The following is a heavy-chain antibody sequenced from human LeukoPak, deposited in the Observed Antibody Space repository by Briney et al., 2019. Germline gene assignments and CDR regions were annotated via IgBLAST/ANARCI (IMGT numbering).Heavy chain of an antibody. CDR2: ISYDGSNK. Sequence: GGSLRLSCAASGFTFSSYGMHWVRQAPGEGLEWVAVISYDGSNKYYADSVKGRFTISRDNSKNTLYLQMNSLRAEDTAVYYCARGAYGSGDHEFDYWGQGTLVTVSS. CDR1: GFTFSSYG. V-gene: IGHV3-30*03. J-gene: IGHJ4*02. D-gene: IGHD3-10*01. CDR3: ARGAYGSGDHEFDY.